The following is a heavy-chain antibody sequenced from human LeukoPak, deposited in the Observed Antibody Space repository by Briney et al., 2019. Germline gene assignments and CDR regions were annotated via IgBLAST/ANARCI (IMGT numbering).Heavy chain of an antibody. CDR2: IYYSGST. J-gene: IGHJ3*02. CDR1: GGSISSYY. Sequence: KPSETLSLTCTVSGGSISSYYWSWIRQPPGKGLEWIGYIYYSGSTNYNPSLKSRVTISVDTSKNQFSLKLSSVTAADTAVYYCTRASSSWKVGSPKLRDAFDIWGQGTMVTVSS. V-gene: IGHV4-59*01. D-gene: IGHD6-13*01. CDR3: TRASSSWKVGSPKLRDAFDI.